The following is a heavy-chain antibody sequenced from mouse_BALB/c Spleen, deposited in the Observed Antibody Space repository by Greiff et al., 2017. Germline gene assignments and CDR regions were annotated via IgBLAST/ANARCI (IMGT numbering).Heavy chain of an antibody. V-gene: IGHV2-2*01. CDR1: GFSLTSYG. CDR3: ASGRDYFDY. Sequence: VQGVESGPGLVQPSQSLSITCTVSGFSLTSYGVHWVRQSPGKGLEWLGVIWSGGSTDYNAAFISRLSISKDNSKSQVFFKMNSLQTDDTAMYYCASGRDYFDYWGQGTTLTVSS. J-gene: IGHJ2*01. CDR2: IWSGGST.